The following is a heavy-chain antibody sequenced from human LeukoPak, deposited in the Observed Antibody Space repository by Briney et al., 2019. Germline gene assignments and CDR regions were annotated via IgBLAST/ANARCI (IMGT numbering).Heavy chain of an antibody. CDR2: IIPIFGTA. V-gene: IGHV1-69*05. Sequence: ASVKVSCKASGGTFSSYAISWVRQAPGQGLEWMGRIIPIFGTANYAQKFQGRVTITTDESTSTAYMELSSLRSEDTAVYYCARESKPYYDILTGSWRFDPWGQGTLVTASS. CDR1: GGTFSSYA. J-gene: IGHJ5*02. D-gene: IGHD3-9*01. CDR3: ARESKPYYDILTGSWRFDP.